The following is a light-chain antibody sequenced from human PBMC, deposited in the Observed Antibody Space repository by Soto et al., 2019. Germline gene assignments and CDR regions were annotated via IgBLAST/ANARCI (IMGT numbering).Light chain of an antibody. CDR2: DVI. Sequence: QSVLTQPRSVSGSPGQSVTISCTGTSSDVGVYKYVSWYQQHPGKAPQLVIYDVIKRPSGVPYRFSGSKSGNTASLTISGLQAEDEADYYCGSYAGSSLWVFCGGTQLTVL. CDR3: GSYAGSSLWV. CDR1: SSDVGVYKY. V-gene: IGLV2-11*01. J-gene: IGLJ3*02.